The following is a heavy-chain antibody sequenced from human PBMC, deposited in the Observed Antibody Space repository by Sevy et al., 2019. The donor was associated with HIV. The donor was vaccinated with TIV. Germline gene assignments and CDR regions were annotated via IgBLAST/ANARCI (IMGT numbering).Heavy chain of an antibody. D-gene: IGHD6-13*01. Sequence: SETLSLTCTVSGGSISSYYWSGIRQPPGKGLEWIGYIYYSGSTNYNPSLKSRVTISVDTSKNQFSLKLSSVTAADTAVYYCARVKYSSSWYVRGDAFDIWGQGTMVTVSS. CDR3: ARVKYSSSWYVRGDAFDI. CDR1: GGSISSYY. V-gene: IGHV4-59*01. CDR2: IYYSGST. J-gene: IGHJ3*02.